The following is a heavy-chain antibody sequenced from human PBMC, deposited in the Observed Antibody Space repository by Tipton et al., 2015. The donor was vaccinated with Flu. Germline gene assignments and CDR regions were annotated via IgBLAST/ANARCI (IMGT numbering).Heavy chain of an antibody. CDR1: GYSFSTYG. V-gene: IGHV1-18*01. Sequence: QVQLVQSGAEVKKPGASVKVSCKASGYSFSTYGISWVRQAPGQGLEWMGWISGSSVKTDSAQKFQGRVTMTTDTATTTAYMELRSLRSDDTAVYYCASDSKSAAMGTEGYFDYWGQGTLVTVSS. CDR2: ISGSSVKT. J-gene: IGHJ4*02. D-gene: IGHD2-2*01. CDR3: ASDSKSAAMGTEGYFDY.